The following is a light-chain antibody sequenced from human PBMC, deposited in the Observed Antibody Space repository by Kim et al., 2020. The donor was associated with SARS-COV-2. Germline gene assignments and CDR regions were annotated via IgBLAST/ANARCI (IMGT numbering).Light chain of an antibody. CDR3: QQFNSPYT. V-gene: IGKV1-9*01. CDR1: QDIKNY. J-gene: IGKJ2*01. Sequence: LSASVGDRVTITCRASQDIKNYLAWYQQIPGRALELLIYAASTLQSGVPSRFSGSGSGTDFTLTISARQPEDFGDYHWQQFNSPYTFGQGTKLEI. CDR2: AAS.